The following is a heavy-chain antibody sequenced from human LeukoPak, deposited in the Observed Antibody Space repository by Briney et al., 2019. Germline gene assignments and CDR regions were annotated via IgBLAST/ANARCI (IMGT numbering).Heavy chain of an antibody. Sequence: GASVKVSCKASGYTFTSYDINWVRQATGQGLEWMGWMNPNSGNTGYAQKFQGRVTMTRNTSISTAYMGLSSLRSEDTAVYYCARRYSSSRKYFQHWGQGTLVTVSS. D-gene: IGHD6-13*01. J-gene: IGHJ1*01. CDR2: MNPNSGNT. CDR1: GYTFTSYD. CDR3: ARRYSSSRKYFQH. V-gene: IGHV1-8*01.